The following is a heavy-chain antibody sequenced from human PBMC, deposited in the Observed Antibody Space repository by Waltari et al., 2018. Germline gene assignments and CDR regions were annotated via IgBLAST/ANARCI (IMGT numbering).Heavy chain of an antibody. CDR3: ARGRDYDFWSGYRLYGMDV. V-gene: IGHV4-34*01. CDR2: INHSGST. CDR1: GGSFSVYY. D-gene: IGHD3-3*01. J-gene: IGHJ6*02. Sequence: QVQLQQWGAGLLKPSETLSLTCAVYGGSFSVYYWSWIRQPPGKGLEWIGEINHSGSTNYNPSLKSRVTISVDTSKNQFSLKLSSVTAADTAVYYCARGRDYDFWSGYRLYGMDVWGQGTTVTVSS.